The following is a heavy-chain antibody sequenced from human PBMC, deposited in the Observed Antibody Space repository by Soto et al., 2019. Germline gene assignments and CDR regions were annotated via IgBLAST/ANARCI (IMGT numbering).Heavy chain of an antibody. V-gene: IGHV3-23*01. CDR3: AKVKVTSVYYYGMDV. D-gene: IGHD5-18*01. CDR1: GFTFSSYG. CDR2: IRGDGGST. Sequence: GGSLRFSCAASGFTFSSYGMHWVRQAPGKGLEWVSVIRGDGGSTYYADSVKGRFTISRDNSKNTLYLQMNSLRAEDTAVYYCAKVKVTSVYYYGMDVWGQGTTVTVSS. J-gene: IGHJ6*02.